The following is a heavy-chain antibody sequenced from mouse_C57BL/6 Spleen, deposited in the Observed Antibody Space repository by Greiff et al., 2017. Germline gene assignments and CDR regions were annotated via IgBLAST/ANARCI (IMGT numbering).Heavy chain of an antibody. CDR2: IHPNSGST. CDR3: ASSYDYDDGAWFAY. J-gene: IGHJ3*01. V-gene: IGHV1-64*01. CDR1: GYTFTSYW. D-gene: IGHD2-4*01. Sequence: QVQLQQPGAELVKPGASVKLSCKASGYTFTSYWMHWVKQRPGQGLEWIGMIHPNSGSTNYNEKFKSKATLTVDKSSSTAYMQLSSLTSEDSAVDYGASSYDYDDGAWFAYWGQGTLVTVSA.